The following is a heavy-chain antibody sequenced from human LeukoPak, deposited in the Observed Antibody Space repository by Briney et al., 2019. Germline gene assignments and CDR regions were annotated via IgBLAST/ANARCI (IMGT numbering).Heavy chain of an antibody. J-gene: IGHJ6*02. CDR1: DYSFTNYW. D-gene: IGHD3-10*01. V-gene: IGHV5-51*01. Sequence: GESLKISCKGSDYSFTNYWIGWVRQMPGKGLEWMGVIYPDDSDTRYSPSFRGHVTISADKSNSTAYLQWSSLKASDTAMYYCARHVHGGYYDGMDVWGQGTPVTVSS. CDR2: IYPDDSDT. CDR3: ARHVHGGYYDGMDV.